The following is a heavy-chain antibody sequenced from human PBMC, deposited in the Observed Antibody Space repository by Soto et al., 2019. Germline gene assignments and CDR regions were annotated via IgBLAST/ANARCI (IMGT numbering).Heavy chain of an antibody. CDR3: AREDYGDLNWYFDL. Sequence: GGSLRLSCAASGFTFRSYSMNWVRQAPGKGLEWVSSISSSSIYIYYADSVKGRFTISRDNAKDSLYLQMNSLRAEDTAVYYCAREDYGDLNWYFDLWGRGTLVTVSS. J-gene: IGHJ2*01. CDR2: ISSSSIYI. CDR1: GFTFRSYS. D-gene: IGHD4-17*01. V-gene: IGHV3-21*01.